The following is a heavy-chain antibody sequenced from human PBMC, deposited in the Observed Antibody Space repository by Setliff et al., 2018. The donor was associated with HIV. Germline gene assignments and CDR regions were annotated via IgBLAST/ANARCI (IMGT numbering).Heavy chain of an antibody. CDR2: ISRTGITI. CDR3: VREGGGTYRTAFDI. Sequence: GALRLSCAASGFTFSSYAMSWVRQAPGKGLEWISYISRTGITIYMTDSLKGRFAISRDNAENSLYLQMNNLRVEDTAVYYCVREGGGTYRTAFDIWGQGTTVTVSS. D-gene: IGHD1-26*01. CDR1: GFTFSSYA. J-gene: IGHJ3*02. V-gene: IGHV3-48*04.